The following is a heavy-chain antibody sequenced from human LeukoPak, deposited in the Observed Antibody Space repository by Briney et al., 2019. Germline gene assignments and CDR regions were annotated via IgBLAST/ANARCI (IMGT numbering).Heavy chain of an antibody. Sequence: SETLSLTFTVSGGSISSYYWSWIRQPPGKGVEGIGYIYYSGSTNYNPSLKSGVTISVDTSKNQFSLKLSSVTAADTAVYYCARDHRRGNFAIVGAGAVDIGDQGTMVTVSS. CDR3: ARDHRRGNFAIVGAGAVDI. J-gene: IGHJ3*02. D-gene: IGHD4-23*01. V-gene: IGHV4-59*12. CDR2: IYYSGST. CDR1: GGSISSYY.